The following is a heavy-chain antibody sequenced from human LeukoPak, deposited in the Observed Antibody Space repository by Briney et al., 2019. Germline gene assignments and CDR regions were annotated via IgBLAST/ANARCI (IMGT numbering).Heavy chain of an antibody. Sequence: ASVNVSCKASGYTFTGHYMHWVRQAPGQGLEWMGWINPNSGGTNYAQKFQGRVTMTRDTSISTAYMELSRLTSDDTAVYYCARDLPWCGPNWFDPWGQGTLVTVPS. V-gene: IGHV1-2*02. CDR2: INPNSGGT. J-gene: IGHJ5*02. CDR1: GYTFTGHY. CDR3: ARDLPWCGPNWFDP. D-gene: IGHD3-3*01.